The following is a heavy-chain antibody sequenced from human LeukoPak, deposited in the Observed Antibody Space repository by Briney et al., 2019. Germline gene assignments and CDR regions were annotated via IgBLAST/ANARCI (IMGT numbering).Heavy chain of an antibody. J-gene: IGHJ4*02. V-gene: IGHV2-5*02. CDR2: IYWDDDK. Sequence: SGPTLVNPTQTLTLTCTFSGCSLSTRGVGVGWIRQPPGKALEWLTLIYWDDDKRYSPSLRSRLTITKDTSKNEVVLTMTNMDPVDTATYYCAHPYCSSTSCEYYFDYWGQGTLVTVSS. CDR1: GCSLSTRGVG. CDR3: AHPYCSSTSCEYYFDY. D-gene: IGHD2-2*01.